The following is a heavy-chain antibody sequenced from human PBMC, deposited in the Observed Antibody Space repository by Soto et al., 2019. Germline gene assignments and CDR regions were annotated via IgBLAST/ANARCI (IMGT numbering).Heavy chain of an antibody. D-gene: IGHD4-17*01. CDR3: ARDGPYSVTPPYYFDY. Sequence: QVQLVESGGGVVQPGRSLRLSCAASGFTFSSYGMHWVRQAPGKGLEWVAVIWYDGSNKYYADSVKGRFTISRDNSKNTLYLQMNSLRAEDTAVYYCARDGPYSVTPPYYFDYWAQGPLVTVSS. CDR2: IWYDGSNK. V-gene: IGHV3-33*01. CDR1: GFTFSSYG. J-gene: IGHJ4*02.